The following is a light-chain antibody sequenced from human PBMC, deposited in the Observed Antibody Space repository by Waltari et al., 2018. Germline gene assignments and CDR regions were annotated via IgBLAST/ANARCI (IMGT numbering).Light chain of an antibody. CDR2: SAS. J-gene: IGKJ3*01. CDR3: QHSYTTPLT. Sequence: DIQMTQSPSSLSVSVGDRVTITCRASQSISSYLNWYQQRPGKAPKLLISSASSLQSGVPSRFSGSGSGTDFTLTISSLQPEDIATYYCQHSYTTPLTFGPGSKVEIK. V-gene: IGKV1-39*01. CDR1: QSISSY.